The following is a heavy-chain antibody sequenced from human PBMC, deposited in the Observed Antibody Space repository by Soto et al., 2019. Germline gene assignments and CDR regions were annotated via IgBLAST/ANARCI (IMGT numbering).Heavy chain of an antibody. CDR1: GDSVSSESAA. CDR2: TYYRSKWYN. D-gene: IGHD1-7*01. V-gene: IGHV6-1*01. J-gene: IGHJ4*02. Sequence: PSQPLALPCAISGDSVSSESAAWNCIKPSPSRGLEWLGRTYYRSKWYNDYAESVKSRITINPDTSKNQFSLQLNSVTPEDTAVYYCAREVGWNYPFDYWGQGTLGTVSS. CDR3: AREVGWNYPFDY.